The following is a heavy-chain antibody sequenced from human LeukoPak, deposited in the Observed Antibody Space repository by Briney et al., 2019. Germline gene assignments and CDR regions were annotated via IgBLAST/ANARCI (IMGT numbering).Heavy chain of an antibody. Sequence: PSETLSLTCTVSGGSISSGNYYWYWIRQPAGKGLEWIGRIYTSGSTNYNPSLKSRVTMSVDTSKNQFFLKLSSVTAADTAVYYCARGPYYDFWSGYPFDYWGQGTLVTVSS. CDR1: GGSISSGNYY. CDR3: ARGPYYDFWSGYPFDY. D-gene: IGHD3-3*01. CDR2: IYTSGST. V-gene: IGHV4-61*02. J-gene: IGHJ4*02.